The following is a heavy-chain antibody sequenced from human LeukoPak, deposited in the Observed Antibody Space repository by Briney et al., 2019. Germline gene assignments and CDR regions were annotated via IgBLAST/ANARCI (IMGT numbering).Heavy chain of an antibody. D-gene: IGHD3-10*01. J-gene: IGHJ3*02. V-gene: IGHV1-2*02. CDR1: GYTFTGYY. Sequence: ASVKVSCKASGYTFTGYYMHWVRQAPGQGLEWMGWINPNSGGTNYAQKFQGRVTMTRDTSISTAYMELSRLRSDDTAVYYCARDYYGSGSYYKYAFDIWGQGTMVTVSS. CDR2: INPNSGGT. CDR3: ARDYYGSGSYYKYAFDI.